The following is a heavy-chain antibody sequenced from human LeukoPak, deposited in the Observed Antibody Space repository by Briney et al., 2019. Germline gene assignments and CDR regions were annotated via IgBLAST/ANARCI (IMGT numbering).Heavy chain of an antibody. CDR2: IIPIFGTA. J-gene: IGHJ1*01. CDR3: ARDGSIVGATTLSNPWYFQH. D-gene: IGHD1-26*01. CDR1: GGTFSSYA. V-gene: IGHV1-69*05. Sequence: EASVKVSCKASGGTFSSYAISWVRQAPGQGLEWMGGIIPIFGTANYAQKFQGRVTITTDESTSTAYMELSSLRSEDTAVYYCARDGSIVGATTLSNPWYFQHWGQGTLVTVSS.